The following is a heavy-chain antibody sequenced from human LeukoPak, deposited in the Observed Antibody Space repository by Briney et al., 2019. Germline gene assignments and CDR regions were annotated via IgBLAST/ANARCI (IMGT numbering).Heavy chain of an antibody. CDR3: ARGREAVAGTSYFDY. V-gene: IGHV4-4*02. CDR1: GGSISSSNW. J-gene: IGHJ4*02. CDR2: IYHSGST. D-gene: IGHD6-19*01. Sequence: PSGTLSLTCAVSGGSISSSNWWSWVRQPPGKGLEWIGEIYHSGSTNYNPSLKSRVSISVDKSKNQFSLKLSSVTAADTAVYYCARGREAVAGTSYFDYWGQGTLVTVSS.